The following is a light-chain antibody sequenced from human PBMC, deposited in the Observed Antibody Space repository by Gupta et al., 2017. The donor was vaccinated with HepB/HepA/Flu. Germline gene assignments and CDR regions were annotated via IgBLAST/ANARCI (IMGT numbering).Light chain of an antibody. CDR2: YDD. CDR3: AAWDDSLNGWV. CDR1: SSNIGKNT. J-gene: IGLJ3*02. Sequence: QSVLTQPPSVSAAPRQRVTISCSGSSSNIGKNTVNWYQQHPGKAPKLLIYYDDLKPSGVSDRFSGSKSGTSASLAISGLQSEDEADYYCAAWDDSLNGWVFGGGTKLTVL. V-gene: IGLV1-36*01.